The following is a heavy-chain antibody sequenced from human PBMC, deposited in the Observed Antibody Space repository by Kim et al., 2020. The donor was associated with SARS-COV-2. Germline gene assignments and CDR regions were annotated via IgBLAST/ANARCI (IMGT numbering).Heavy chain of an antibody. J-gene: IGHJ6*02. CDR3: AKDYRLYYDILTGYYPTPHYSYGMDV. CDR1: GFTFSSYG. Sequence: GGSLRLSCAASGFTFSSYGMHWVRQAPGKGLEWVAVISYDGSNKYYADSVKGRFTISRDNSKNTLYLQMNSLRAEDTAVYYCAKDYRLYYDILTGYYPTPHYSYGMDVWGQGTTVTVSS. CDR2: ISYDGSNK. V-gene: IGHV3-30*18. D-gene: IGHD3-9*01.